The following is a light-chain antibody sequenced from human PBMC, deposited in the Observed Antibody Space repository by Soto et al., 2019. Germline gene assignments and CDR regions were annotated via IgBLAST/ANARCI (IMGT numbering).Light chain of an antibody. CDR1: QTIINW. CDR3: QHYNSYSEA. CDR2: KAS. V-gene: IGKV1-5*03. J-gene: IGKJ1*01. Sequence: DIQMTQSPSTLSASVVDRVTITGRASQTIINWLAWYQQKPGKAPKLLIYKASTLEGDVPSRFSGSGSETEFTLTISSLQPDDFATYYCQHYNSYSEAFGQGTKVDI.